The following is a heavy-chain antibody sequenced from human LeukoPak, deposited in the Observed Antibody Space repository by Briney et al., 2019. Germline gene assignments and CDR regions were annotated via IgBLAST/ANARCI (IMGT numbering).Heavy chain of an antibody. V-gene: IGHV1-2*02. J-gene: IGHJ5*02. CDR1: GYSFIDYY. Sequence: GASVKVSCKASGYSFIDYYCHGVRQAPGQGLACMGWMNPRTGDTRYEEKFQGRVAMTRETSNTTSYMELSELNSDDTAMYFCTRDVIMGYQQGYFDPWGQGTLVTVSS. CDR2: MNPRTGDT. CDR3: TRDVIMGYQQGYFDP. D-gene: IGHD2-8*01.